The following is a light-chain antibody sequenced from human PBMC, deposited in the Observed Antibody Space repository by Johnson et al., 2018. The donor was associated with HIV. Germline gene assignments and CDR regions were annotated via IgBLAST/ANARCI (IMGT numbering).Light chain of an antibody. V-gene: IGLV1-51*02. CDR1: NSNIGNNY. J-gene: IGLJ1*01. Sequence: QFVLTQPPSLSAAPGQKVTISCSGSNSNIGNNYVSWYRQLTGTAPKLLIYENNKRPSGIPDRFSGYKSGTSATLGITGLQTGDEADYYCGTWDSSLSAHFVFGTGTNVTVL. CDR2: ENN. CDR3: GTWDSSLSAHFV.